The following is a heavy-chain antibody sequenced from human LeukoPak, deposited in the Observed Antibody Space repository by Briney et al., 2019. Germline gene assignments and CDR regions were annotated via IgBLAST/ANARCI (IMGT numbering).Heavy chain of an antibody. CDR2: IDTGGDNT. D-gene: IGHD6-13*01. V-gene: IGHV3-23*05. CDR3: ARGPSSNWSGLDF. CDR1: GFTFSTYA. Sequence: PGGSLRLSCAASGFTFSTYAMAWVRQAPGKGLEWVATIDTGGDNTYYADSVKGRFTVSRDNAKNTLYLQVNNLRAEDTAVYYCARGPSSNWSGLDFWGQGTLLTVSS. J-gene: IGHJ4*02.